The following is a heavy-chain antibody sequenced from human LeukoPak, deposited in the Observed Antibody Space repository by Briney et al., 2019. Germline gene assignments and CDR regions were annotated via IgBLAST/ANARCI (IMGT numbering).Heavy chain of an antibody. Sequence: SETLSLTCAVYGGSFSGYYWSWIRQPPGKGLEWIGEINHSGSTNYNPSLKSRVTISVDTSKNRFSLKLSSVTAADTAVYYCARGYSPVVVVAATVYFDYWGQGTLVTVSS. CDR1: GGSFSGYY. CDR2: INHSGST. J-gene: IGHJ4*02. D-gene: IGHD2-15*01. CDR3: ARGYSPVVVVAATVYFDY. V-gene: IGHV4-34*01.